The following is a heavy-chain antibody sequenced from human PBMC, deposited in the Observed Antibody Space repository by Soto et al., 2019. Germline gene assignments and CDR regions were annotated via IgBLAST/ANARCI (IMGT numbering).Heavy chain of an antibody. J-gene: IGHJ4*02. D-gene: IGHD6-13*01. V-gene: IGHV3-23*01. CDR2: ISGSGGST. Sequence: EVQLLESGGGLVQPGGSLRLSCAASGFTFSSYAMSWVRQAPGKGLEWVSAISGSGGSTYYADSVKGRFTISRDNSKNTLYLQMNSLRAEDTAVYYCAKYSIAAPRTVPYFDYWGQGTLVTVSS. CDR3: AKYSIAAPRTVPYFDY. CDR1: GFTFSSYA.